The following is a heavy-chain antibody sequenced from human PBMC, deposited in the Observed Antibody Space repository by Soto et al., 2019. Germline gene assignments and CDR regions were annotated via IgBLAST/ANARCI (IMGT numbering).Heavy chain of an antibody. D-gene: IGHD2-21*02. CDR2: ITSDGKSK. J-gene: IGHJ5*02. Sequence: GGSLRLSCAASGFNFSNHWMHWVRQRPAEGLVWVSRITSDGKSKAYAESVKGRFAISRDNAKNTLYLQMNGLTAEDTAVYYCARESGDWPLNWFDPWGQGTLVTVSS. CDR1: GFNFSNHW. CDR3: ARESGDWPLNWFDP. V-gene: IGHV3-74*01.